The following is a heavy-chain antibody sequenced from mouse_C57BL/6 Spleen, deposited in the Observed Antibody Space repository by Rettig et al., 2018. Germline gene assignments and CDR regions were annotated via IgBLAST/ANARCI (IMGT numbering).Heavy chain of an antibody. CDR3: MRYNGKNWYFDV. Sequence: EVQLLETGGGLVQPGGSRGLSCEGSGFTFSGFWMSWVRQTPGKTLEWIGDINSDGSAINYAPSIKDRFTIFRDNDKSTLYLQMSNVRSEDTATYFCMRYNGKNWYFDVWGTGTTVTVSS. D-gene: IGHD2-1*01. V-gene: IGHV11-2*01. J-gene: IGHJ1*03. CDR2: INSDGSAI. CDR1: GFTFSGFW.